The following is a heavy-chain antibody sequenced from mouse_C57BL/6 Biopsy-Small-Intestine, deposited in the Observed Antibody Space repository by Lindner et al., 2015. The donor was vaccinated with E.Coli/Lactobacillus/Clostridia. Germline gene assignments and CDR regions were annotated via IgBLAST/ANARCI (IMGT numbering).Heavy chain of an antibody. J-gene: IGHJ3*01. V-gene: IGHV14-2*01. CDR2: IDPEDGET. D-gene: IGHD2-4*01. CDR1: TFNIKDYF. CDR3: ARGDDYLFTY. Sequence: VQLQESGAELVKPGASVRLSCTAFTFNIKDYFMHWVKQRPEQDLEWIGRIDPEDGETKYAPKFQGKATIKTDTSSNTAYLQLSSLTFEDTAVYYCARGDDYLFTYWGQGTLVTVSA.